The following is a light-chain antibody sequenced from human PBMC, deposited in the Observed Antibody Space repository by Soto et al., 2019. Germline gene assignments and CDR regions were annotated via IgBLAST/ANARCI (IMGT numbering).Light chain of an antibody. CDR2: RAS. CDR3: QQYNNWPIT. CDR1: QSVNSL. Sequence: EIVLTQSPATLSVSPGETATLSCRASQSVNSLLAWYQQKPGQSPRLLIYRASTRATGVAARFSGSGSGTEFTLTISSLQSEDFAVYYFQQYNNWPITLGQGTRLDFK. V-gene: IGKV3-15*01. J-gene: IGKJ5*01.